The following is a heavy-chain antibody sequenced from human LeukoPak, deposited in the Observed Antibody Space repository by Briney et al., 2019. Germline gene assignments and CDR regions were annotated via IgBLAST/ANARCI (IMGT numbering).Heavy chain of an antibody. CDR2: ISAYKGNT. D-gene: IGHD3-3*01. CDR3: ARGRFLEWLYDY. V-gene: IGHV1-18*01. Sequence: ASVKVSCKASGYTFTSYGISWVRQAPGQGLEWVGWISAYKGNTNYAQKLQGRVTMTTDTSTSTAYMELRSLRSDDTAVYYCARGRFLEWLYDYWGQGTLVTVSS. CDR1: GYTFTSYG. J-gene: IGHJ4*02.